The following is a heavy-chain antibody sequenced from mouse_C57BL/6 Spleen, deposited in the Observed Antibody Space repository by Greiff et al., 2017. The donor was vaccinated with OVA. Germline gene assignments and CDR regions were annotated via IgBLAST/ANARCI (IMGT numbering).Heavy chain of an antibody. CDR1: GYSFTGYY. CDR3: ARSGLRRGSYYAMDD. CDR2: INPSTGGT. V-gene: IGHV1-42*01. J-gene: IGHJ4*01. Sequence: VQLQQSGPELVKPGASVKISCKASGYSFTGYYMNWVKQSPEKSLEWIGEINPSTGGTTYNQKFKAKATLTVDKSSSTAYMQLKSLTSEDSAGYYCARSGLRRGSYYAMDDWGQGTSVTVSS. D-gene: IGHD2-2*01.